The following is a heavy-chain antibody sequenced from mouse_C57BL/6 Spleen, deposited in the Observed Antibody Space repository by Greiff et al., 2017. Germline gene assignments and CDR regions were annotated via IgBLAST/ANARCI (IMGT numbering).Heavy chain of an antibody. J-gene: IGHJ3*01. CDR1: GFTFSNYW. CDR2: IRLKSDNYAT. CDR3: TGGGTSFAY. Sequence: DVKVEESGGGLVQPGGSMKLSCVASGFTFSNYWMNWVRQSPEKGLEWVAQIRLKSDNYATHYAESVKGRFTISRDDSKSSVYLQMNNLRAEDTGIYYCTGGGTSFAYWGQGTLVTVSA. V-gene: IGHV6-3*01.